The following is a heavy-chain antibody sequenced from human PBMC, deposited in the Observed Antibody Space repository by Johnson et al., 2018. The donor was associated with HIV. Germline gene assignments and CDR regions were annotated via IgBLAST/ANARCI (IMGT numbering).Heavy chain of an antibody. Sequence: VQLVESGGGVVQPGRSLRLSCAASGFTFSNYALHWVRQAPGRGLEWVALISHVGSNKYYADSVKGRFPISRDNSKNTLSLQMNSPRVDDTAIYYCARVRAGRENAFDIWGQGTMVTVSS. CDR1: GFTFSNYA. CDR3: ARVRAGRENAFDI. CDR2: ISHVGSNK. J-gene: IGHJ3*02. V-gene: IGHV3-30-3*01. D-gene: IGHD1-26*01.